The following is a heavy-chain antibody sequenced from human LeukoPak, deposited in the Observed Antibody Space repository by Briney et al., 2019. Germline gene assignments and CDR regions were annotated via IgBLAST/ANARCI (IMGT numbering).Heavy chain of an antibody. CDR1: GDSISSSSYY. D-gene: IGHD6-13*01. V-gene: IGHV4-39*01. J-gene: IGHJ4*02. CDR3: ARKYSSNWYFFDY. Sequence: SETLSLTCTVSGDSISSSSYYWGWVRQPPGKGLEWIGSIYYSGSTYYNPYLKSRVTISVDTSKNQFSLKLRSATAADTAVYYCARKYSSNWYFFDYWGQGTLVTVSS. CDR2: IYYSGST.